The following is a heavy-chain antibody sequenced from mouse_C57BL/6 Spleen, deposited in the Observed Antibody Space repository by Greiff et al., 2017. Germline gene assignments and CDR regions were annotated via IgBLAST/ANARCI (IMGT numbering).Heavy chain of an antibody. Sequence: VQLQQSGAELVKPGASVKISCKASGYAFSSYWMNWVKQRPGKGLEWIGQIYPGDGDTNYNGQFKGKATQTANKSSSTASMQLSSLTTEDYAVYCCAREGITTVVVDYWGQGTTLTVSS. J-gene: IGHJ2*01. CDR3: AREGITTVVVDY. D-gene: IGHD1-1*01. CDR1: GYAFSSYW. V-gene: IGHV1-80*01. CDR2: IYPGDGDT.